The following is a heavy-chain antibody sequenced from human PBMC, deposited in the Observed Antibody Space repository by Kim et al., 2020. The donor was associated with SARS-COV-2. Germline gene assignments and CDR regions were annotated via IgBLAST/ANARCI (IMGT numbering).Heavy chain of an antibody. Sequence: GGSPRLSCIASGFSFSNYWMAWVRQAPGKGPEWVANIKYDESERYYVDSVKGRFIISRDNGKRSLYLQMDSLRAEDTALYYCARDVGGNLENWGQGTLVT. J-gene: IGHJ4*02. CDR3: ARDVGGNLEN. CDR1: GFSFSNYW. V-gene: IGHV3-7*01. CDR2: IKYDESER. D-gene: IGHD2-15*01.